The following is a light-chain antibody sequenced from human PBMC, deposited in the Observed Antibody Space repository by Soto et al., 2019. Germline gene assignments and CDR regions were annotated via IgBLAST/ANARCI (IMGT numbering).Light chain of an antibody. CDR1: QSVSSSY. V-gene: IGKV3-20*01. CDR2: GAS. Sequence: EIVLTQSPGTLSLSPGERATLSCRASQSVSSSYLAWYQQKPGQAPRLLIYGASSRATGIPDRFSGSGSGTDFTVTLSKLEAEDFAEYYCQQYVSSLWTFGQGTKVEIK. J-gene: IGKJ1*01. CDR3: QQYVSSLWT.